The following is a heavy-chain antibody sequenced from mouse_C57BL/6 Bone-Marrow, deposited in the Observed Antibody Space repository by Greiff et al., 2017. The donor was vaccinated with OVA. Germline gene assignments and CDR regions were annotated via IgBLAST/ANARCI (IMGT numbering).Heavy chain of an antibody. J-gene: IGHJ2*01. CDR1: GFNIKDDY. D-gene: IGHD2-10*01. Sequence: EVKLVESGAELVRPGASVKLSCTASGFNIKDDYMHWVKQRPEQGLEWIGWIDPENGDTEYASKFQGKATITADTSSNTAYLQLSSLTSEDTAVYYCTGLLWDYWGQGTTLTVSS. CDR3: TGLLWDY. CDR2: IDPENGDT. V-gene: IGHV14-4*01.